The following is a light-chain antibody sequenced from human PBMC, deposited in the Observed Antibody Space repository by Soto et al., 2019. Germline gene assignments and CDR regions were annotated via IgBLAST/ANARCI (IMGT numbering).Light chain of an antibody. CDR1: SSDVGGYNY. Sequence: QSALTQPASVSGSPGKSITISCTGTSSDVGGYNYVSWYQHHPGKAPKLMISDVSNRPSGVSNRFSGSKSGNTASLTISGLQPEDEADYYCSSYTTSNTRQIVFGTGIKLTVL. CDR2: DVS. CDR3: SSYTTSNTRQIV. J-gene: IGLJ1*01. V-gene: IGLV2-14*03.